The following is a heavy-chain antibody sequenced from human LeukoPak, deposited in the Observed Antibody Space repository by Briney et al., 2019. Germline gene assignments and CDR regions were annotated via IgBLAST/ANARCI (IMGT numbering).Heavy chain of an antibody. V-gene: IGHV3-21*01. CDR3: ARDKPARREYDLQPQINDY. CDR1: GFTFSSYS. D-gene: IGHD3-3*01. Sequence: GGSLRLSCAASGFTFSSYSMNLVRQAPGKGLEWVSSMSSSSSYIYYADSVKGRFTISRDNAKNSLYLQMNSLRAEDTAVYYCARDKPARREYDLQPQINDYWGQGTLVTVSS. J-gene: IGHJ4*02. CDR2: MSSSSSYI.